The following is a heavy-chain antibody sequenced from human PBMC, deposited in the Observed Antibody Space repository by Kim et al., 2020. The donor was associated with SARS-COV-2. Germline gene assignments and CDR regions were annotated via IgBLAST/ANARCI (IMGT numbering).Heavy chain of an antibody. V-gene: IGHV1-2*04. CDR3: ARVRADMVRGVIAIYYFDY. D-gene: IGHD3-10*01. CDR2: INPNSGGT. Sequence: ASVKVSCKASGYTFTGYYMHWVRQAPGQGLEWMGWINPNSGGTNYAQKFQGWVTMTRDTSISTAYMELSRLRSDYTAVYYCARVRADMVRGVIAIYYFDYWGQGTLVTVSS. CDR1: GYTFTGYY. J-gene: IGHJ4*02.